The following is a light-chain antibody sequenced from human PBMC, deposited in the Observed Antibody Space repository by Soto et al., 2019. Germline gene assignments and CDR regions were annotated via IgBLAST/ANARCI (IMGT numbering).Light chain of an antibody. J-gene: IGKJ1*01. V-gene: IGKV2-28*01. CDR2: LGS. Sequence: DIVMTQSPLSLPVTPGEPASISCRSSQSLLHSNGYNYLDWYLQKPGQSPQLLIYLGSNRASGVXDXXSGSGSGTDFTLKISRVEAEDVGVYYCMQARQTPWTFGQGTKVEIK. CDR1: QSLLHSNGYNY. CDR3: MQARQTPWT.